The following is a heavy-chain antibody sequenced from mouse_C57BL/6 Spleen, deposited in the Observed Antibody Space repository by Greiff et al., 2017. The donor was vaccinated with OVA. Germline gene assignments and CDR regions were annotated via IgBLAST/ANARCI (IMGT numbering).Heavy chain of an antibody. D-gene: IGHD1-1*01. J-gene: IGHJ1*03. CDR2: INPNNGGT. CDR1: GYTFTDYN. V-gene: IGHV1-18*01. Sequence: VHVKQSGPELVKPGASVKIPCKASGYTFTDYNMDWVKQSHGKSLEWIGDINPNNGGTIYNQKFKGKATLTVDKSSSTAYMELRSLTSEDTAVYYCARGGVITTVVGDVWGTGTTVTVSS. CDR3: ARGGVITTVVGDV.